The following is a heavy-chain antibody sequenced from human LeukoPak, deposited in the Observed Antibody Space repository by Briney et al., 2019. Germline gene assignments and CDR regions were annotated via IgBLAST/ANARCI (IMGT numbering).Heavy chain of an antibody. Sequence: GASLRLSCAASGFTFSNYAMSWVRQAPGKGLEWVTAITGGGSGIYYADSMKSRFTISRDNSKNTLYLQINSLRAEDTAVYYCAKWGDYDVLTGYYVSDYWGQGTLVTVSS. CDR1: GFTFSNYA. CDR2: ITGGGSGI. V-gene: IGHV3-23*01. J-gene: IGHJ4*02. D-gene: IGHD3-9*01. CDR3: AKWGDYDVLTGYYVSDY.